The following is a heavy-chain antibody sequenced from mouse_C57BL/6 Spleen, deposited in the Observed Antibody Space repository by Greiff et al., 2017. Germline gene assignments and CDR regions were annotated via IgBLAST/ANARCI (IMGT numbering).Heavy chain of an antibody. V-gene: IGHV8-8*01. CDR3: ARIANPRLLDY. J-gene: IGHJ2*01. Sequence: QVTRIESGPGILQPSQTLSLTCSFSGFSLSAFGMGVGWIRQPSGKGLEWLAHIGWGDDKYYTPALKSRLTISKHTSKNLVFAKIANVDTADTATYYCARIANPRLLDYWGQGTTLTVSS. CDR1: GFSLSAFGMG. CDR2: IGWGDDK.